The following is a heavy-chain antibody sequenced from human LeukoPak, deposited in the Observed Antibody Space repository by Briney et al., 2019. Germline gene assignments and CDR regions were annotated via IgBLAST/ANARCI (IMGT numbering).Heavy chain of an antibody. D-gene: IGHD6-13*01. CDR2: ISGSGGST. Sequence: GGSLRLSCAASGFTFSCYAMSWVRQAPGKGLEWVSAISGSGGSTYYADSVKGRFTISRDNSKNTLYLQMNSLRAEDTAVYYCAKVGSLVYSSSWYYFDYWGQGTLVTVSS. J-gene: IGHJ4*02. CDR1: GFTFSCYA. CDR3: AKVGSLVYSSSWYYFDY. V-gene: IGHV3-23*01.